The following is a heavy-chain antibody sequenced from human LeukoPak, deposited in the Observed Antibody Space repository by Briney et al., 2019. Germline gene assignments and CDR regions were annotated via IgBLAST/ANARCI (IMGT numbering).Heavy chain of an antibody. V-gene: IGHV7-4-1*02. Sequence: ASVKVSCKASGGTFSSYAISWVRQAPGQGLEWMGWINTNTGNPTYAQGFTGRFVFSLDTSVSTAYLQISSLKAEDTAVYYCARAGYCSSTSCSAAVDYWGQGTLVTVSS. J-gene: IGHJ4*02. CDR3: ARAGYCSSTSCSAAVDY. D-gene: IGHD2-2*01. CDR1: GGTFSSYA. CDR2: INTNTGNP.